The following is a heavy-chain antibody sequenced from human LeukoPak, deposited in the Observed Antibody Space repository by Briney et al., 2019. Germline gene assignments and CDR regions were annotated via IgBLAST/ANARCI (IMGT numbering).Heavy chain of an antibody. J-gene: IGHJ4*02. CDR3: ARGRGSLIDY. V-gene: IGHV1-2*06. CDR2: INPNSGGT. Sequence: ASVKVSCXASGYTSTVYYMHWVRQALGQGLEWMGRINPNSGGTNYAQKFQGRVTMTRDTSISTAYMELSRLRSDDTAVYYCARGRGSLIDYWGQGTLVTVSS. D-gene: IGHD1-26*01. CDR1: GYTSTVYY.